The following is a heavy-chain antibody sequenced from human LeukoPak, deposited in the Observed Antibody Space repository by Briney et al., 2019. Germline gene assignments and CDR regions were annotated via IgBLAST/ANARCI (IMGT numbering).Heavy chain of an antibody. CDR3: AKDGARYLLTYYFEY. Sequence: GGSLRLSCAASGFTFSNYGMHWVRQAPGKGLEWVAIIWYDGSNKYYADSVKGRFTISRDNSKNTLNLQMNSLRDEDTAVYYCAKDGARYLLTYYFEYWGQGTLVTVSS. V-gene: IGHV3-30*02. CDR1: GFTFSNYG. CDR2: IWYDGSNK. D-gene: IGHD3-9*01. J-gene: IGHJ4*02.